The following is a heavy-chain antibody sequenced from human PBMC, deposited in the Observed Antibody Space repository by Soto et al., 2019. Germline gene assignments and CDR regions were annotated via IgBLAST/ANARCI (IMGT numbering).Heavy chain of an antibody. J-gene: IGHJ4*02. D-gene: IGHD1-26*01. Sequence: LRLSCVASGFSFNNAWMTWVRQAPGKGLEWVGRIKSKTDGGTTDYAAPVKGRFTISRDDSKNTLYLQMNSLKNEDTAVYYCATEASGTYDFWGQGTLVTVSS. V-gene: IGHV3-15*01. CDR2: IKSKTDGGTT. CDR3: ATEASGTYDF. CDR1: GFSFNNAW.